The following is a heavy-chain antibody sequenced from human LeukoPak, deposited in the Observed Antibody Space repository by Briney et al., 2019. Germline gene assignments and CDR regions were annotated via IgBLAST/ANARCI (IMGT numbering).Heavy chain of an antibody. CDR3: AREAYDFWSGSSPTYCYYMDV. Sequence: GGSLRLSCAASGFTFSSYAMHWVRQAPGKGLEWVAVISYDGSNKYYADSVKGRFTISRDNSKNTLYLQMNSLRAEDTAVYYCAREAYDFWSGSSPTYCYYMDVWGKGTTVTVSS. D-gene: IGHD3-3*01. V-gene: IGHV3-30*01. CDR1: GFTFSSYA. J-gene: IGHJ6*03. CDR2: ISYDGSNK.